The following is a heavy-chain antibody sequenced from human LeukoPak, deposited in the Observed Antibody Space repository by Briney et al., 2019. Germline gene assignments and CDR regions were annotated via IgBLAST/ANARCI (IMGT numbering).Heavy chain of an antibody. V-gene: IGHV4-59*08. CDR3: ARHFTYYYDSSGYPRGDYYYGMDV. D-gene: IGHD3-22*01. Sequence: ASETLSLTCTVSGGSISSYYWSWIRQPPGKGLEWIGYIYYSGSTNYNPSLKSRVTISVDTSKNQFSLKLSSVTAADTAVYYCARHFTYYYDSSGYPRGDYYYGMDVWGQGTTVTVSS. CDR1: GGSISSYY. CDR2: IYYSGST. J-gene: IGHJ6*02.